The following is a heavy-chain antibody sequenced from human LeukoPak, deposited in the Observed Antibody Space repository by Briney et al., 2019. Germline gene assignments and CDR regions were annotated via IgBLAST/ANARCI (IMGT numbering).Heavy chain of an antibody. Sequence: SSQTLSLTCTVSGGSISSGDYYWSWIRQPPGKALEWIGYIYYSGSTYYNPSLKSRVTISVDTSKNQFSLKLSSVTAADTAVYYCARDGSGSSQPIDYWGQGTLVTVSS. J-gene: IGHJ4*02. CDR1: GGSISSGDYY. V-gene: IGHV4-30-4*01. CDR2: IYYSGST. CDR3: ARDGSGSSQPIDY. D-gene: IGHD3-10*01.